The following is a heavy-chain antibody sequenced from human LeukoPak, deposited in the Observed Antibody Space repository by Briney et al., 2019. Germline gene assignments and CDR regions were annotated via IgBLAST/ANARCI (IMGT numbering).Heavy chain of an antibody. CDR2: INHRGST. D-gene: IGHD2-2*01. V-gene: IGHV4-34*01. CDR1: GGSFSGFY. J-gene: IGHJ4*02. CDR3: TRGAGYGDIVIVPAGI. Sequence: KPSETLSLTCGVYGGSFSGFYWSWIRQPPGKGLEWIGEINHRGSTNYNPSLKSRVTMSVDTSKKQFSLKLSSVTAADTAVYYCTRGAGYGDIVIVPAGIWGQGTLVTVSS.